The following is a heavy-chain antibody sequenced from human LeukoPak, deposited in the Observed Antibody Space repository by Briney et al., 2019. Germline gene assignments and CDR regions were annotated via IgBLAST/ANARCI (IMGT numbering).Heavy chain of an antibody. V-gene: IGHV4-39*07. CDR3: ARETSRKGAHYMDV. CDR1: GGSISSSSYY. Sequence: SETLSLTCTVSGGSISSSSYYWGWIRQPPGKGLEWIGSIYYSGSTYYNPSLKSRVTISVDTSKNQFSLKLSSVTAADTAVYYCARETSRKGAHYMDVWGKGTTITISS. J-gene: IGHJ6*03. D-gene: IGHD1-14*01. CDR2: IYYSGST.